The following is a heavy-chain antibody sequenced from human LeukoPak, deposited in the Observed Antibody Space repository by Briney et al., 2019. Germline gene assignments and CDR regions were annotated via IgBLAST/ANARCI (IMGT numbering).Heavy chain of an antibody. CDR1: GYTFTSYG. V-gene: IGHV1-18*01. CDR2: ISAYNGNT. J-gene: IGHJ4*02. CDR3: ARSPEEHMVRGVISLEFDY. Sequence: ASVKVSCKASGYTFTSYGISWVRQAPGQGLEWMGWISAYNGNTNYAQKLQGRVTMTTDTSTSTAYMGLRSLRSDDTAVYYCARSPEEHMVRGVISLEFDYRGQGTLVTVSS. D-gene: IGHD3-10*01.